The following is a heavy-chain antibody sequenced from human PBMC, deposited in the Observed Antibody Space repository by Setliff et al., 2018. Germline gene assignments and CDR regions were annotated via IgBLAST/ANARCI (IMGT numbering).Heavy chain of an antibody. V-gene: IGHV4-39*01. CDR2: LYYSGDT. D-gene: IGHD7-27*01. Sequence: SETLSLTCTVSGDSLRNNFWGWIRQSPGKGLEWIGSLYYSGDTYYNPSLKSRVTVSVDMSKNQFSLKLSSVTAADTAVYSCARHVGIRGRGTLVTVSS. CDR3: ARHVGI. J-gene: IGHJ4*02. CDR1: GDSLRNNF.